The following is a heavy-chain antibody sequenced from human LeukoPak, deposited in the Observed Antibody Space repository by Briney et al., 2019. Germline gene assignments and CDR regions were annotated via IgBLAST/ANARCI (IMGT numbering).Heavy chain of an antibody. CDR2: ISGTGGTT. Sequence: GGSLRLSCAASGFTFSSNAMCWVRQAPGKGLEWVSLISGTGGTTYYADSVKGRLTIPRDNSKNTLYLQMNSLRVEDTAVYYCAKDAHSGSYFDYWGQGILVTVSS. V-gene: IGHV3-23*01. CDR1: GFTFSSNA. J-gene: IGHJ4*01. D-gene: IGHD1-26*01. CDR3: AKDAHSGSYFDY.